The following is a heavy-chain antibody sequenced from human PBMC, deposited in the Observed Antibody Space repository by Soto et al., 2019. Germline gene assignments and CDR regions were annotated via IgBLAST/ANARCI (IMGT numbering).Heavy chain of an antibody. D-gene: IGHD3-10*01. CDR3: ARLGPYGSESYSFRYNRFDP. V-gene: IGHV3-53*01. CDR2: IYSGGSS. J-gene: IGHJ5*02. Sequence: EVQLVESGGGLIQPGGSLRLSCTTSGFTVSSSHMTWVRQAPGKGLEWVSVIYSGGSSYYAVSVQGRFTISRDNSKNTVYLPMNSLRGEDTAMYYCARLGPYGSESYSFRYNRFDPWGQGTQVTVSS. CDR1: GFTVSSSH.